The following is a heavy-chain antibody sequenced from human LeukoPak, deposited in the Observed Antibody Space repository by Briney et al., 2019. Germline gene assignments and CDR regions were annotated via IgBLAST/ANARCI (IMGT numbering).Heavy chain of an antibody. CDR3: ATHSSSWQYGMDV. J-gene: IGHJ6*02. Sequence: ASVKVSCKVSGYTLTELSMHWVRQAPGKGLEWMGGFDPEDGETIYAQKFQGRVTMTEGTSTDTAYMELSSLRSEDTAVYYCATHSSSWQYGMDVWGQGTTVTVSS. D-gene: IGHD6-13*01. V-gene: IGHV1-24*01. CDR2: FDPEDGET. CDR1: GYTLTELS.